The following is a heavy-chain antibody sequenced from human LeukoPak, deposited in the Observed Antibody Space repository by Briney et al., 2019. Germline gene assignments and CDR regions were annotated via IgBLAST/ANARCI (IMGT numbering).Heavy chain of an antibody. CDR3: ATLIYSNYQVGYAFDI. Sequence: ASVKVSCKVSGYTLTELSMHWVRQAPGKGLEWMGGFDPEDGETIYAQKFQGRVTMTEDISTDTAYMELSSLRSEDTAVYYCATLIYSNYQVGYAFDIWGQGTMVTVSS. CDR1: GYTLTELS. J-gene: IGHJ3*02. CDR2: FDPEDGET. D-gene: IGHD4-11*01. V-gene: IGHV1-24*01.